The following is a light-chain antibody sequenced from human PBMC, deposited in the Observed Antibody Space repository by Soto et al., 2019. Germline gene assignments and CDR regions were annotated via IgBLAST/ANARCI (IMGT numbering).Light chain of an antibody. CDR3: QQYGSSRGT. CDR2: GAS. Sequence: EMVMTQSPATLSVSPGERATLSCRASQSVSSNLAWYQQKPGQAPRLLIYGASSRATGIPDRFSGSGSGTDFTLTISRLEPEDFAVYYCQQYGSSRGTFGQGTRLEIK. J-gene: IGKJ5*01. V-gene: IGKV3-20*01. CDR1: QSVSSN.